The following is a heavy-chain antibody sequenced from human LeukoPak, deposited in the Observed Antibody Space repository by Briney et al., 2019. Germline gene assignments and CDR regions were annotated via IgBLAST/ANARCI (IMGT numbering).Heavy chain of an antibody. D-gene: IGHD4-23*01. CDR2: IFYSGST. V-gene: IGHV4-59*01. CDR1: GRSISPYY. CDR3: ARKRVGGNYADY. Sequence: SETLSLTCTVSGRSISPYYWIGVRQSPGEGLEWIAYIFYSGSTNYNPSLKGRVTISLDTSKKQFSMRLSSVTAADTAVYYCARKRVGGNYADYWGQGILVTVSS. J-gene: IGHJ4*02.